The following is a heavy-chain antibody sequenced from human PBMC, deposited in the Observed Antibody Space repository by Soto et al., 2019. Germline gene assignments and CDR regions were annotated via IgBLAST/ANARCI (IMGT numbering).Heavy chain of an antibody. CDR1: GVSVSSYE. CDR3: AKDAPYCGCDCYGRGGL. V-gene: IGHV3-23*01. Sequence: GGSLKLNSADSGVSVSSYEMSGVRQAPGKGLEWVSAISGSGGSTYYADSVKGRFTISRDNSKNTLYLQMNSLRAEDTAVYYCAKDAPYCGCDCYGRGGLWAQGTLFT. J-gene: IGHJ4*02. D-gene: IGHD2-21*02. CDR2: ISGSGGST.